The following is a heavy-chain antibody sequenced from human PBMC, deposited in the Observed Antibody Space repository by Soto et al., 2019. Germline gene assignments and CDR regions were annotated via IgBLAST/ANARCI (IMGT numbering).Heavy chain of an antibody. V-gene: IGHV1-18*01. D-gene: IGHD2-2*01. Sequence: QVHLVQSGAEVKKPGASVKVSCKASGYTFTSYGISWVRQAPGQGLEWMGWISVYTGNTNYAQKVQGRVTMTTDTSTSTAYMELRSLRSDDTAVYFCARRGYCSSTSCQVIDLDYWGQGTLVTVSS. CDR2: ISVYTGNT. CDR1: GYTFTSYG. CDR3: ARRGYCSSTSCQVIDLDY. J-gene: IGHJ4*02.